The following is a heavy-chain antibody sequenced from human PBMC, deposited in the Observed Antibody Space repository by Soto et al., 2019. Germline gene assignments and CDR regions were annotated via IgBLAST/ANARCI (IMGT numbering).Heavy chain of an antibody. CDR3: ARGNHRWLQLWYFDL. D-gene: IGHD5-12*01. V-gene: IGHV1-69*12. CDR2: IIPIFGTV. J-gene: IGHJ2*01. Sequence: QVQLVQSGAEVKKPGSSVKVSCKASGGTFRNYPISWVRQAPGQGIEWMGGIIPIFGTVNYAQKFQGRVTITADGSTSTSYMELTSLRSEDTAVYYCARGNHRWLQLWYFDLWGRGTLVTVSS. CDR1: GGTFRNYP.